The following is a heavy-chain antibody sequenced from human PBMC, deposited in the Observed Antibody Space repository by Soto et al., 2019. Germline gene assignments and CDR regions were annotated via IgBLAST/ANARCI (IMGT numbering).Heavy chain of an antibody. J-gene: IGHJ6*02. D-gene: IGHD2-2*01. CDR2: IYYSGST. V-gene: IGHV4-59*01. CDR1: GGSISSYY. Sequence: LSLTCTVSGGSISSYYWSWIRQPPGKGLEWIGYIYYSGSTNYNPSLKSRVTISVDTSKNQFSLKLSSVTAADTAVYYCARDRRSCRSTSCYARTGMDVWGQGTKVTVSS. CDR3: ARDRRSCRSTSCYARTGMDV.